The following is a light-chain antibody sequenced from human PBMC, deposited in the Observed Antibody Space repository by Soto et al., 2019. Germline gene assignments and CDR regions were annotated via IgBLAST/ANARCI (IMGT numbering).Light chain of an antibody. J-gene: IGKJ1*01. CDR2: DAS. V-gene: IGKV3-15*01. CDR1: QSISSN. Sequence: EVVMTQSPASLSVFPGKRATLSCRASQSISSNLAWYQQKPGQAPRLLIYDASTRATGIPARFSGSGSGTEFSLTISSLQSEDSAVYFCQQYNNWPRTFGQGTKVDNK. CDR3: QQYNNWPRT.